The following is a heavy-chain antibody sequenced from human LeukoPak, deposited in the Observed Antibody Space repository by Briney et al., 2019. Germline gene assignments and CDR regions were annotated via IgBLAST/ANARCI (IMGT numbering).Heavy chain of an antibody. CDR1: GDSISSYY. CDR3: ARVSGTTEGYYYYYGMDV. CDR2: IYYSGST. J-gene: IGHJ6*02. V-gene: IGHV4-59*07. D-gene: IGHD1-1*01. Sequence: SDTLSLTCTVSGDSISSYYWSWIRQPPGKGLEWIGYIYYSGSTNYNPSLKSRVTISVDTSKNQFSLKLSSVTAADTAVYYCARVSGTTEGYYYYYGMDVWGQGTTVTVSS.